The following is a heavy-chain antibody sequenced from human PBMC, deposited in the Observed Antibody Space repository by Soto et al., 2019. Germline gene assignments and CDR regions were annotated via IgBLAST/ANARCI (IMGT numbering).Heavy chain of an antibody. J-gene: IGHJ2*01. V-gene: IGHV1-3*01. Sequence: QVQLVQSGAEVKKPGASVKVSCKASGYTFTSSAMHWVRQAPGQRLEWMGWINADNGNTNYSQKIQGRITITSETSANTAYMGLSSVSSEDNAGSCCGGGGSHYCCIDLWGRGTLVTVSS. CDR3: GGGGSHYCCIDL. D-gene: IGHD2-15*01. CDR1: GYTFTSSA. CDR2: INADNGNT.